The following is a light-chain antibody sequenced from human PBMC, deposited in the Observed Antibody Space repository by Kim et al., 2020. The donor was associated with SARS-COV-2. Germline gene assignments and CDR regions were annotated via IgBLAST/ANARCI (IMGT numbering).Light chain of an antibody. J-gene: IGKJ2*01. V-gene: IGKV3-20*01. CDR3: QQYGSSPPP. Sequence: EIVLTQSPGTLSLSPGERATLSCRASQSVSSSFLAWYQRKPGQAPRLLIYAASSRATGVPDRFSGSGSGTDFTLTISRLEPEDFALYYCQQYGSSPPPFGQGTKLEI. CDR2: AAS. CDR1: QSVSSSF.